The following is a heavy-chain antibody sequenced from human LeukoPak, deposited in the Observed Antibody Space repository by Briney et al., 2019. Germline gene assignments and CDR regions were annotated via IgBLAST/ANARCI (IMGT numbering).Heavy chain of an antibody. CDR1: GFTFSSYA. Sequence: GGSLRLSCAASGFTFSSYAMSWVRQAPGKGLEWVSAISGSGGSTYYADSVKGRFTISRDNSKHTLYLQMNSLRAEDTAVYYCAKQWQQLVGGPAAPYNWFDPWGQGTLVTVSS. V-gene: IGHV3-23*01. CDR3: AKQWQQLVGGPAAPYNWFDP. CDR2: ISGSGGST. D-gene: IGHD6-13*01. J-gene: IGHJ5*02.